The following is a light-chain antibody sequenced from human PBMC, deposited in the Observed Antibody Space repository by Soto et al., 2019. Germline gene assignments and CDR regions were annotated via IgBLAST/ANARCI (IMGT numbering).Light chain of an antibody. V-gene: IGKV1-39*01. J-gene: IGKJ4*01. CDR3: QQSYSTPPT. CDR2: AAS. CDR1: QSIDSY. Sequence: DIQMTQSPSSLSASVGDRVTITCRASQSIDSYLNWYQQKPGKAPKFLINAASNLQYGVPSRFSGSASGTHFTLTISSLQPEDFATYYCQQSYSTPPTFGGGTKVEIK.